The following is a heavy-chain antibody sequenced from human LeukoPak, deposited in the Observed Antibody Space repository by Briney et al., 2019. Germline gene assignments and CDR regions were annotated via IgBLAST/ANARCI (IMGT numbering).Heavy chain of an antibody. D-gene: IGHD6-13*01. CDR3: ASASSSYDWFDP. J-gene: IGHJ5*02. Sequence: GASVKVSCKASGGTFSSYAISWVRQAPGRGLEWMGGIIPIFGTANYAQKFQGRVTITADESTSTAYMELSSLRSEDTAVYYCASASSSYDWFDPWGQGTLVTASS. V-gene: IGHV1-69*13. CDR1: GGTFSSYA. CDR2: IIPIFGTA.